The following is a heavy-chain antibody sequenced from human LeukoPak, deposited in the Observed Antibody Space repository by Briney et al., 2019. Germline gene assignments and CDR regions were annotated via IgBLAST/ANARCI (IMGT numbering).Heavy chain of an antibody. CDR1: GFTFDDYA. CDR2: ISWNSGSI. D-gene: IGHD4-17*01. V-gene: IGHV3-9*01. J-gene: IGHJ4*02. Sequence: PGGSLRLSCAASGFTFDDYAMHWVRQAPGKGLEWVSGISWNSGSIGYADSVKGRFTISRDNAKNSLYLQMNGLRPEDTAVYYCAKGGASVTRYVDYWGQGTLVTVSS. CDR3: AKGGASVTRYVDY.